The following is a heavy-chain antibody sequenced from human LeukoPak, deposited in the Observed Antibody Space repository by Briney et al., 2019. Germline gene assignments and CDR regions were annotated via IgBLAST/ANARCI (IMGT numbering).Heavy chain of an antibody. CDR1: GFTFSDYY. V-gene: IGHV3-11*01. CDR2: ISSSGSSI. Sequence: PGGSLRLSCAASGFTFSDYYMSWIRQAPGKGLEWVSYISSSGSSIHYADSVKGRFTISRDNAKNSLYLQMNSLRAEDTAVYYCARVGDGYNLYGMDVWGQGTLVTVSS. CDR3: ARVGDGYNLYGMDV. D-gene: IGHD5-24*01. J-gene: IGHJ6*02.